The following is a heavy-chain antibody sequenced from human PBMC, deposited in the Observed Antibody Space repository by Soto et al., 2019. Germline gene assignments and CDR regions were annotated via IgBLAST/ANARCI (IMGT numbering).Heavy chain of an antibody. CDR2: IDSTSMHI. Sequence: EVQLVESGGGLVKPGGSLRLSCAASGFTFSSNSMIWVRQAPGKGLEWVSYIDSTSMHIYYADSVKGRFTITRDNSKTSVYLQMTSLRADDTAVYYCARLVGAYQHYIDYGGQGTLVTVSS. J-gene: IGHJ4*01. D-gene: IGHD1-26*01. CDR3: ARLVGAYQHYIDY. V-gene: IGHV3-21*02. CDR1: GFTFSSNS.